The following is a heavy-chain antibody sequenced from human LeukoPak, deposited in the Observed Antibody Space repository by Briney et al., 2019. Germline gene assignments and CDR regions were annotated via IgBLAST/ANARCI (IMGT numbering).Heavy chain of an antibody. Sequence: SETLSLTCTVSGGSISSYYWSWIRQPPGKGLEWIGYIYYSGSTKYNPSLKSRVTISVDTSKNQFSLKLSSVTAADTAVYYCASTSGYRTFDYWGQGTLVTVSS. J-gene: IGHJ4*02. V-gene: IGHV4-59*01. D-gene: IGHD3-3*01. CDR3: ASTSGYRTFDY. CDR2: IYYSGST. CDR1: GGSISSYY.